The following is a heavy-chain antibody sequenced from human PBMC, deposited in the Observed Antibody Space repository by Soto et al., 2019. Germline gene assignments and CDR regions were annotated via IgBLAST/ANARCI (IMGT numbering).Heavy chain of an antibody. V-gene: IGHV5-51*01. J-gene: IGHJ6*02. Sequence: GESLKISCKGSGYSFTSYWIGWVRQMPGKGLEWMGIIYPGDSDTRYSPSFQGQVTISADKSIGTAYLQWSSLKASDTAMYYCARSGHMVRGVIESNYGMDVWGQGTTVTVSS. D-gene: IGHD3-10*01. CDR1: GYSFTSYW. CDR3: ARSGHMVRGVIESNYGMDV. CDR2: IYPGDSDT.